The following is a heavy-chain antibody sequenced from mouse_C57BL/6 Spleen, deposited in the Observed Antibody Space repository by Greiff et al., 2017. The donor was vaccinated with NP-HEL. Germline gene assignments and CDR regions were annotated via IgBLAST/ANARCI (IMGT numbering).Heavy chain of an antibody. CDR2: ISNGGGST. J-gene: IGHJ1*03. CDR1: GFTFSDYY. V-gene: IGHV5-12*01. D-gene: IGHD1-1*01. CDR3: ARRRTVGDWYFDV. Sequence: EVNVVESGGGLVQPGGSLKLSCAASGFTFSDYYMYWVRQTPEKRLEWVAYISNGGGSTYYPDTVKGRFTISRDNAKNTLYLQMSRLKSEDTAMYYCARRRTVGDWYFDVWGTGTTVTVSS.